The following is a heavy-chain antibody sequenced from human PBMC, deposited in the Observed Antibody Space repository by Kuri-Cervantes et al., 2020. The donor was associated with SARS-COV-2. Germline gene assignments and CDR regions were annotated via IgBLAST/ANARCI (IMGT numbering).Heavy chain of an antibody. J-gene: IGHJ6*02. D-gene: IGHD4-11*01. CDR2: IYYSGRA. CDR3: ARVNSYYYYGMDV. Sequence: SETLSLTCTVSGGSISSYYWSWIRQPPGKGLEWIGYIYYSGRANYNPSLKSRVTISVDTSKNQFSLKLSSVTAADTAVYYCARVNSYYYYGMDVWGQGTTVTVSS. CDR1: GGSISSYY. V-gene: IGHV4-59*01.